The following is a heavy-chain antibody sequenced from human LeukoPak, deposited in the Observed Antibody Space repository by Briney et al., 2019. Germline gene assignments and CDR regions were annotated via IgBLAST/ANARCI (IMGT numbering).Heavy chain of an antibody. Sequence: GGSLRLSCAAAGFTFTSYSMNWVRQAPGRGLEWVSSISGDSIYIYYADSVKGRVTISRDNSKNTLYLQMSSLRAEDTAVYYCARDSVLLWFGDLPYYFDIWGQGTLVTVSS. V-gene: IGHV3-21*04. CDR3: ARDSVLLWFGDLPYYFDI. CDR1: GFTFTSYS. J-gene: IGHJ4*02. D-gene: IGHD3-10*01. CDR2: ISGDSIYI.